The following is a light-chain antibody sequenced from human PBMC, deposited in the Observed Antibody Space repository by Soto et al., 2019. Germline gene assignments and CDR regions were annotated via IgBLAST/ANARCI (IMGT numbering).Light chain of an antibody. V-gene: IGKV1-5*03. CDR1: QSISSW. J-gene: IGKJ1*01. CDR3: QQFHSFSPT. CDR2: KAS. Sequence: DIQMTQSPSTLSASVGDRVTITCRASQSISSWLAWYQQKPGKAPKLLIYKASSLESGVPSRFSGSGSGTEFTLTISSLLPDDFATYYCQQFHSFSPTFGQGTKV.